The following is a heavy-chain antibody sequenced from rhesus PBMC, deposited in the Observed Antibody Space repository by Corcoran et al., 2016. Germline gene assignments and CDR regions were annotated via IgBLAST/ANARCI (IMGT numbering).Heavy chain of an antibody. J-gene: IGHJ4*01. CDR1: GFSIGTSGTG. CDR2: IYWIDTK. CDR3: ARVRNVVGRVTANDFDF. V-gene: IGHV2-95*01. D-gene: IGHD5-24*01. Sequence: QVTLKESGPALVKPTQTLTLTCTLSGFSIGTSGTGVGWIRQPPGKALEWLANIYWIDTKYYSTSLNHRLTISKDTSKNQVVLTVTNVDPVDTASYYCARVRNVVGRVTANDFDFWGQGVLVTVSS.